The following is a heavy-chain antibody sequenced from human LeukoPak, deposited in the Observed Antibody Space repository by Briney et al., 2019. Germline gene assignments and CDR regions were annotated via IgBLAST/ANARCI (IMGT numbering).Heavy chain of an antibody. D-gene: IGHD3-22*01. CDR2: IYHSGST. CDR1: GGSISTSGYY. V-gene: IGHV4-39*07. CDR3: ARGRRITMIVVVITKGYYSDY. Sequence: SETLSLTCTVSGGSISTSGYYWGWIRQPPGKGLEWIGNIYHSGSTYYNPSLKSRVSISVDTSKNHFSLDLSSVTAADSAVYYCARGRRITMIVVVITKGYYSDYWGQGTLVTVSS. J-gene: IGHJ4*02.